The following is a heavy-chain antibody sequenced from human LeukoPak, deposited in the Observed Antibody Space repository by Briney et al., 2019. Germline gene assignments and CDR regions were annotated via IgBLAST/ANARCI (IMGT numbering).Heavy chain of an antibody. Sequence: GGSLRLSCAASGITFSSYGMSWVRQAPGKGLEWVANIKQDGSEKYYVDSVKGRFTISRDNAKNSLYLQMNSLRAEDTAVYYCARYIAAAVDDAFDIWGQGTMVTVSS. J-gene: IGHJ3*02. D-gene: IGHD6-13*01. CDR2: IKQDGSEK. CDR3: ARYIAAAVDDAFDI. V-gene: IGHV3-7*01. CDR1: GITFSSYG.